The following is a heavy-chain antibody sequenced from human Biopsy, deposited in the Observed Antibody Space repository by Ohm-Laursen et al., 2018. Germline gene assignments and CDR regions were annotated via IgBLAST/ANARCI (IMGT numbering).Heavy chain of an antibody. D-gene: IGHD3-9*01. CDR2: NIPILGTG. CDR1: GGTFSNYG. V-gene: IGHV1-69*06. Sequence: GASVKVSCKAPGGTFSNYGVNWVRRAPGQGLEWLGGNIPILGTGNYAQKFQDRVTVAADTSTSTATMELRSLRSDDTAVYYCATKLTGYFHHWGQRTLVIVSS. CDR3: ATKLTGYFHH. J-gene: IGHJ1*01.